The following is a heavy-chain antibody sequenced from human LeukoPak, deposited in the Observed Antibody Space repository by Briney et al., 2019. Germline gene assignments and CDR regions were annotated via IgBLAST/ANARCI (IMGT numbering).Heavy chain of an antibody. CDR3: ARDRAAAAYDAFDI. CDR2: IIPIFGTA. J-gene: IGHJ3*02. Sequence: SVKVSCKASGGTFTSYAIIWARHAPGQGLERRGGIIPIFGTANYAQKFQGRVTITADASASTAYMEMSSLRSEDTAVYYCARDRAAAAYDAFDIWGQGTMVTVSS. D-gene: IGHD6-13*01. CDR1: GGTFTSYA. V-gene: IGHV1-69*01.